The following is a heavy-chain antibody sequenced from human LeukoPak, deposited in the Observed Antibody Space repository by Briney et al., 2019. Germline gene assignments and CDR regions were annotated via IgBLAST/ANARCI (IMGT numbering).Heavy chain of an antibody. V-gene: IGHV4-59*01. CDR1: GGSISSYY. D-gene: IGHD2-15*01. CDR3: ATGGLVEFDY. CDR2: IYYSGST. Sequence: SETLSLTCTVSGGSISSYYWSWIRQLPGKGLEWIGYIYYSGSTNYNPSLKSRVTISVDTSKNQFSLKLSSVTAADTAVYYCATGGLVEFDYWGQGTLVTVSS. J-gene: IGHJ4*02.